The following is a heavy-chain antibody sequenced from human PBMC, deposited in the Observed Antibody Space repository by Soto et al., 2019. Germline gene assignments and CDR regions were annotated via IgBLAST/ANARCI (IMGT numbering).Heavy chain of an antibody. CDR3: ARNHEGVDP. V-gene: IGHV4-34*01. CDR2: INHSGST. CDR1: GGSFSGYY. J-gene: IGHJ5*02. Sequence: TSETLSLTCAFYGGSFSGYYWSWIRQPPGKGLEWIGEINHSGSTNYNPSLKSRVTISVDTSKNQFSLKLSSVTAADTAVYYCARNHEGVDPWGQGTLVTVSS.